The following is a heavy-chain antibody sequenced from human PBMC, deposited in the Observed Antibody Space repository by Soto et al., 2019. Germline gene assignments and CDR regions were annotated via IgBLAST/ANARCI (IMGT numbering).Heavy chain of an antibody. V-gene: IGHV3-33*01. J-gene: IGHJ6*02. CDR2: VWYDGGNK. CDR3: VRAAGYSGNDYVYYYGMDV. Sequence: QVQLVESGGGVVQPGRSLRLSCAASGFTFSSYGMHWVRQAPGKGLEWVALVWYDGGNKYYADSVKGRFTISRDNSKNPLYLQMNRLRDEDAAVYYCVRAAGYSGNDYVYYYGMDVWGQGTTVTVSS. CDR1: GFTFSSYG. D-gene: IGHD5-12*01.